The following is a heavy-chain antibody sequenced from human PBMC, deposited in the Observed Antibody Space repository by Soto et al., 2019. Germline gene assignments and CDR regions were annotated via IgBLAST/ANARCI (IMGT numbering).Heavy chain of an antibody. Sequence: ASVKVSCKASGYTFTSYGISWVRQAPGQGLEWMGWISAYNGNTNYAQKLQGRVTMTTDTSTSTAYMELRSLRSDDTAVYYCARGPHDYGDYAAFDIWGQGTMVTVSS. J-gene: IGHJ3*02. V-gene: IGHV1-18*01. CDR2: ISAYNGNT. CDR1: GYTFTSYG. D-gene: IGHD4-17*01. CDR3: ARGPHDYGDYAAFDI.